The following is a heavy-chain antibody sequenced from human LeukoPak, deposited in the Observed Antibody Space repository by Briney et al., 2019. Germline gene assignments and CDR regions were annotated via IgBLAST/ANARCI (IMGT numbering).Heavy chain of an antibody. CDR3: ARVLSGSWDWFDP. Sequence: PGESLRLSCAASGFTFSRYWIHWVRQAPGKGLEWVSRINPDESTTTYADSVKGRFTISRDNAKNTVYLQMNSLRAEDTAVYYCARVLSGSWDWFDPWGQGTLVTVSS. D-gene: IGHD3-22*01. CDR1: GFTFSRYW. J-gene: IGHJ5*02. V-gene: IGHV3-74*01. CDR2: INPDESTT.